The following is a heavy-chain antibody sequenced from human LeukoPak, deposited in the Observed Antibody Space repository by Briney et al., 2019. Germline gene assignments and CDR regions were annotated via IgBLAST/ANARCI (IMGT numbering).Heavy chain of an antibody. J-gene: IGHJ1*01. Sequence: GGSLKLSCAASGFTFSGSTMNWVRQASGKGLEWVGRIRSKANSHATSYAASVKGRFIISRDDSKNTAYLHMNSLRTEDTAVYYCIRLPDWGQGTLVTVSS. CDR2: IRSKANSHAT. CDR3: IRLPD. CDR1: GFTFSGST. V-gene: IGHV3-73*01.